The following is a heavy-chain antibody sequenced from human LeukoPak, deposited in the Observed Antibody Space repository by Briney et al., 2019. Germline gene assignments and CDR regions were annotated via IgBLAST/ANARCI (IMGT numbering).Heavy chain of an antibody. V-gene: IGHV3-30*04. D-gene: IGHD3-16*01. CDR2: ISYDGSNK. Sequence: GGSLRLSCAASGFTFSSYAMHWVRQAPGKGLEWVAVISYDGSNKYYADSVKGRFTISRDNSKNTLYLQMNSLRAEDTAVYYCAKVRWGSDNALDSWGQGTLVTGSS. CDR3: AKVRWGSDNALDS. J-gene: IGHJ4*02. CDR1: GFTFSSYA.